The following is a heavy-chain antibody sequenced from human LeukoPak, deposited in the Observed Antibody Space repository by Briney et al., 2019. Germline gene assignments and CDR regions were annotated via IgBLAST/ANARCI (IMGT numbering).Heavy chain of an antibody. CDR2: VSNDGRNK. V-gene: IGHV3-30*18. CDR1: GFTFSSYG. Sequence: PGGSLRLSCAASGFTFSSYGMQWVRQAPGKGLEWVAVVSNDGRNKYYGDSVKGRFTISRDDSKNTLYLQMNSLRAEDTAVNYCVKELHRTSFFDYWGQGILVTVSS. D-gene: IGHD6-6*01. J-gene: IGHJ4*02. CDR3: VKELHRTSFFDY.